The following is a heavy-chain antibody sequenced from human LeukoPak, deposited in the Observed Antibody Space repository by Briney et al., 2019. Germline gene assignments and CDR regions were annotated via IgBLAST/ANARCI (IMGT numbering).Heavy chain of an antibody. J-gene: IGHJ4*02. CDR2: IKPDGSER. Sequence: GGALSLSCAASGFTFSRYWRSWVRQAAGKGVEGVATIKPDGSERYYVCSVTGRFALSRDKAKNSLYLEMNSLRAEDTAVYYCVRDIGYGDYWGQGILVTVSS. D-gene: IGHD5-12*01. V-gene: IGHV3-7*01. CDR1: GFTFSRYW. CDR3: VRDIGYGDY.